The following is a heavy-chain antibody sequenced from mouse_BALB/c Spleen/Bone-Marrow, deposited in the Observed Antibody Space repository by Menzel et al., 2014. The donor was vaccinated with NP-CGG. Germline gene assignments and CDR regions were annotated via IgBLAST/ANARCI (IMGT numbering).Heavy chain of an antibody. V-gene: IGHV5-6*01. J-gene: IGHJ4*01. CDR3: ASGNYYAMDY. Sequence: SGGSLKLSCAASGFTFSSYGMSWVRQTPDKRLEWVATISSGGSYTYYPDSVKGRFTISGDNAKNTLYLQMSSLKSEDTAMYYCASGNYYAMDYWGQGTSVTVSS. CDR1: GFTFSSYG. D-gene: IGHD1-1*01. CDR2: ISSGGSYT.